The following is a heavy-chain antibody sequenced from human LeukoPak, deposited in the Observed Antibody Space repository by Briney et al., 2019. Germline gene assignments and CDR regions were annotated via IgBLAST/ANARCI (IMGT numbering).Heavy chain of an antibody. Sequence: SETLSLTGTVSGGSISSGGYYWSWIRQHPGKGLEWIGYIYYSGSTYYNPSLKSRVTISVDTSQNQFSLKLSSVTAADTAVYYCARERRYYYDSSGFYPYFDYWGQGTLVTVSS. CDR1: GGSISSGGYY. V-gene: IGHV4-31*03. J-gene: IGHJ4*02. D-gene: IGHD3-22*01. CDR3: ARERRYYYDSSGFYPYFDY. CDR2: IYYSGST.